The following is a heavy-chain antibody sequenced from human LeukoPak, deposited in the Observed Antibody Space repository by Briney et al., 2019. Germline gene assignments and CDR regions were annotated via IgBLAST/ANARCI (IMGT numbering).Heavy chain of an antibody. CDR2: IYYSGST. Sequence: PSETLSLTCTVSGGSISSSSYYWGWIRQPPGKGLEWFGSIYYSGSTYYNPSLKSRVTISVDTSKNQFSLKLSSVTAADTAVYYCARLIEYCSSTSCYPTWGQGTLVTVSS. V-gene: IGHV4-39*01. CDR1: GGSISSSSYY. CDR3: ARLIEYCSSTSCYPT. J-gene: IGHJ5*02. D-gene: IGHD2-2*01.